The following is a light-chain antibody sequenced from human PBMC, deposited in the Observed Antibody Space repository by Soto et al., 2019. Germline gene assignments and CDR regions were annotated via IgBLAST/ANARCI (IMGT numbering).Light chain of an antibody. CDR2: GAS. CDR3: QHYGSSPPLT. CDR1: QSVSSSY. Sequence: EIVLTQSPGTLSLSPGERATLSCRTSQSVSSSYIAWYLQRPGQAPRLLIYGASKRATDIPDTFSGSGSGTDFTLTISRLEPEDFAVYYCQHYGSSPPLTFGGGTKVEIK. V-gene: IGKV3-20*01. J-gene: IGKJ4*01.